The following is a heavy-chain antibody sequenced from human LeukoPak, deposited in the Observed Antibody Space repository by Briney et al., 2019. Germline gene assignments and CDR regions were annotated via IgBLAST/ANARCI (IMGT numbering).Heavy chain of an antibody. V-gene: IGHV4-59*01. CDR2: IYYSWST. CDR1: VGSISSYY. CDR3: AREWANTTVTTDYYYYYMDV. J-gene: IGHJ6*03. Sequence: IPSETLSLICTVCVGSISSYYWSWIRQPPGKGLEWIGYIYYSWSTNYNPSLKSRVTISVDTSKNQFSLKPSSVTAADTAVYYCAREWANTTVTTDYYYYYMDVWGKGTTVTVSS. D-gene: IGHD4-17*01.